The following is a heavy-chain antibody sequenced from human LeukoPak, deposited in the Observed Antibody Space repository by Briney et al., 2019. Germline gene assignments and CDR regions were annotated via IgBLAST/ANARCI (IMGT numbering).Heavy chain of an antibody. CDR1: GGSFSGYY. D-gene: IGHD3-9*01. V-gene: IGHV4-34*09. CDR3: ARYDILTGYADY. CDR2: INHSGST. Sequence: SETLSLTCAVYGGSFSGYYWSWIRQPPGKGLEWIGEINHSGSTYYNPSLKSRVTISVDTSKNQFSLKLSSVTAADTAVYYCARYDILTGYADYWGQGTLVTVSS. J-gene: IGHJ4*02.